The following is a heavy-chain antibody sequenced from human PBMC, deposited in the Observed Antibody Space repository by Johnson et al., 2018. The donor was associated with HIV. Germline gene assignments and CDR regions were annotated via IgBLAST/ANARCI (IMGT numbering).Heavy chain of an antibody. D-gene: IGHD3-10*01. CDR3: AGHFRGGERGAFDI. V-gene: IGHV3-30*04. J-gene: IGHJ3*02. CDR2: ISYDGSNK. Sequence: QVQLVESGGGVVQPGRSLRLSCAASGFTFSSYAMHWVRQAPGKGLEWVAVISYDGSNKYYADSVKGRFTISRDNSKNTLYLQMNSLRAEDTALYYCAGHFRGGERGAFDIWGQGTMVTVSS. CDR1: GFTFSSYA.